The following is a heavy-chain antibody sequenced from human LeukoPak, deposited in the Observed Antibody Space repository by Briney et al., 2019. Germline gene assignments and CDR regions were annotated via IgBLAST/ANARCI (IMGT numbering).Heavy chain of an antibody. CDR1: GGSFSGYY. J-gene: IGHJ4*02. CDR2: VNHSGST. V-gene: IGHV4-34*01. Sequence: SENLSLTCAVYGGSFSGYYWSWIRQPPGKGLEWIGEVNHSGSTNYNPSLKSRVTISVDTSKNQFSLKLSSVTAADTAVYYCARHPTLTSGGNFDYWGQGTLVTVSS. D-gene: IGHD1-14*01. CDR3: ARHPTLTSGGNFDY.